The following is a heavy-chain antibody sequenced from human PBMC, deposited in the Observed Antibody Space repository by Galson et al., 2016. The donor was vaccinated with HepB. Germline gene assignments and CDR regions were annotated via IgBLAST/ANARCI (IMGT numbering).Heavy chain of an antibody. CDR3: ARALPGLHVFDI. D-gene: IGHD3-10*01. V-gene: IGHV4-4*02. CDR1: GGSISSSNW. Sequence: TLSLTCAVSGGSISSSNWWSWVRQPPGKGLEWIGEIYYIGSTNYNPSLKSRVTISVDKSKNQFSLKLSSVTAADTALYYCARALPGLHVFDIWGQGTMVTVSS. J-gene: IGHJ3*02. CDR2: IYYIGST.